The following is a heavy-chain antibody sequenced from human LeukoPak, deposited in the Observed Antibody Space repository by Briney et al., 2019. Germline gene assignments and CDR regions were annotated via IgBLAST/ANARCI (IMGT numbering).Heavy chain of an antibody. V-gene: IGHV4-59*08. CDR2: IYYSGDT. Sequence: SETLTLTCTVSGGSITGYYWNWIRQPPGKGLEWIGYIYYSGDTNYNPSLKSRVTISVDTSKNQFSLKLSSVTAADTAVYYCARAYYDSSGYYYEGLDYWGQGTLVTVSS. D-gene: IGHD3-22*01. J-gene: IGHJ4*02. CDR3: ARAYYDSSGYYYEGLDY. CDR1: GGSITGYY.